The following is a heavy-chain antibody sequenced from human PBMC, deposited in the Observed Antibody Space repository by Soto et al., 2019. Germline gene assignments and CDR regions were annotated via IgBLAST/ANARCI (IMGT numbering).Heavy chain of an antibody. D-gene: IGHD3-9*01. CDR3: ARGRGYDILTGYYNDAFDI. CDR2: INHSGST. CDR1: GGSFSGYY. V-gene: IGHV4-34*01. J-gene: IGHJ3*02. Sequence: SETLSLTCAVYGGSFSGYYWSWIRQPPGKGLEWIGEINHSGSTNYNPSLNSRVTISVDTSKNQLSLKLSSVTAADTAVYYCARGRGYDILTGYYNDAFDIWGQGTMVTVSS.